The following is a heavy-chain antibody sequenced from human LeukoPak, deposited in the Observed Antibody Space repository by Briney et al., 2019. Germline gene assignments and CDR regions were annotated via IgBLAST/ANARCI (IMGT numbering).Heavy chain of an antibody. CDR1: GFRFDDYS. V-gene: IGHV3-20*04. J-gene: IGHJ6*03. D-gene: IGHD2-15*01. CDR2: INWDGAST. Sequence: PGGSLRLSCEASGFRFDDYSMNWVRHVPGKGLEWVAGINWDGASTGYRDSMKGRFTISRDNGKNSLYLQMNSLRVEDAAVYYCGRVHCSTNSCYDYYDYYMDVSGKGTTVTVSS. CDR3: GRVHCSTNSCYDYYDYYMDV.